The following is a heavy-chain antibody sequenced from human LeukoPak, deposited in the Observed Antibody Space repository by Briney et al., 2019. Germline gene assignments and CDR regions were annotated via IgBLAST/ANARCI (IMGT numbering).Heavy chain of an antibody. Sequence: GGSLRLSCAASGLIFSTYGMHWVRQAPGKGLEWVAFIQNDGNDKYYADSVKGRFTVSRDNSKNTLDLQMNGLRAEDTAVYYCARAVTWIDPWGQGTLVTVSS. CDR1: GLIFSTYG. V-gene: IGHV3-30*19. J-gene: IGHJ5*02. CDR2: IQNDGNDK. CDR3: ARAVTWIDP.